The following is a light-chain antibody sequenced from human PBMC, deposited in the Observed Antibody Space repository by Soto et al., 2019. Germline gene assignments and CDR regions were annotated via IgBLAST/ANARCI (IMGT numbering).Light chain of an antibody. V-gene: IGKV3-11*01. J-gene: IGKJ1*01. CDR3: QQRYSWPWT. CDR2: DAS. Sequence: EIVLTQSPATLSLSPGERATLSCRASQSVSGYLAWYQQKPGQAPRLLIYDASNRATGIPARFSGSGSGTDFTLTISSLEPEDFADYYCQQRYSWPWTFGQGTKVDIK. CDR1: QSVSGY.